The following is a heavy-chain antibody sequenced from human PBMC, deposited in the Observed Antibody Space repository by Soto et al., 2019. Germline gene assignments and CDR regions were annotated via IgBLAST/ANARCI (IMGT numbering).Heavy chain of an antibody. V-gene: IGHV1-69*02. J-gene: IGHJ4*02. CDR1: GGTFSSYT. Sequence: ASVKVSCKASGGTFSSYTISWVRQAPGQGLEWMGRIIPILGIANYAQKFQGGVTITADKSTSTAYMELSSLRSEDTAVYYCAASGSYYDFWSGYLDYWGQGTLVTVSS. D-gene: IGHD3-3*01. CDR3: AASGSYYDFWSGYLDY. CDR2: IIPILGIA.